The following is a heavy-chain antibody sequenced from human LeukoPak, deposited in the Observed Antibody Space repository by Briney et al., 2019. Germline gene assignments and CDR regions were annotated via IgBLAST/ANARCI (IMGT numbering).Heavy chain of an antibody. Sequence: SETLSLTCTVSGGSISSSSYYWGWIRQPPGKGLEWIGSIYYSGSTYYNPSLKSRVTISVDTSKNQFSLKLSSVTAADTAVYHCATVVPAAPFDYWGQGTLVTVSS. CDR2: IYYSGST. CDR3: ATVVPAAPFDY. CDR1: GGSISSSSYY. J-gene: IGHJ4*02. D-gene: IGHD2-2*01. V-gene: IGHV4-39*01.